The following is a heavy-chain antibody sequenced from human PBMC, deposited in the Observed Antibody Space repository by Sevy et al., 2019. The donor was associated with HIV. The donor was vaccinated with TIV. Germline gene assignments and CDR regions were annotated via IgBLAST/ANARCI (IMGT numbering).Heavy chain of an antibody. CDR1: GRTLTQLS. Sequence: ASVKVSCKVSGRTLTQLSIHWVRQAPGKGLEWMGTFDPEDDEKIYAQKFQCRVTMTEDTSTDTAYMELSRLRSEDTAVYYCATTKDYYESSGYPFDYWGQGTLVTVSS. D-gene: IGHD5-12*01. CDR2: FDPEDDEK. CDR3: ATTKDYYESSGYPFDY. V-gene: IGHV1-24*01. J-gene: IGHJ4*02.